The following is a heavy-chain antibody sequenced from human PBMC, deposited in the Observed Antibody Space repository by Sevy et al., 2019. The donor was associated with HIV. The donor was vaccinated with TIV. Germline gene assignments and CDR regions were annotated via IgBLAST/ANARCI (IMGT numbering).Heavy chain of an antibody. Sequence: GESLKISCVASGFTFSTWSMNWVRQAPGKGLEWVSLISRSSNYIYYAASVKGRFTISRDNAKHSLYLQMNSLRAEDTAVYYCASDRDGSGSSGGYGMDVWGQGTTVTVSS. CDR3: ASDRDGSGSSGGYGMDV. V-gene: IGHV3-21*01. D-gene: IGHD3-10*01. CDR1: GFTFSTWS. J-gene: IGHJ6*02. CDR2: ISRSSNYI.